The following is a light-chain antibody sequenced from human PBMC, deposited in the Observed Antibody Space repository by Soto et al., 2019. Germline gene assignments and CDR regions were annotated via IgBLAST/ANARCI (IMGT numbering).Light chain of an antibody. J-gene: IGKJ4*01. V-gene: IGKV1-39*01. CDR3: QQSYSIPLT. CDR2: AAS. Sequence: DIQMTQSPSSLSASVGDRVTITCRATQSISTYLNWYQQKPGKAPKLLIYAASSLQSGVPSRFSGSGSGTDFTLTISSLQPEDFATYYCQQSYSIPLTLGGGTKVDIK. CDR1: QSISTY.